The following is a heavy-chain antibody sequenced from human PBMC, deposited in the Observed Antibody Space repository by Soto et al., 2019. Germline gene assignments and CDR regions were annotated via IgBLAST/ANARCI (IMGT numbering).Heavy chain of an antibody. J-gene: IGHJ3*01. Sequence: ASVMVSCKASVYCNSSYYMHWVRQDAGQGLEWMGRIYPSDGSTSYAQKFQGRVTMTGDTSTSTAYMELSSLSSEDTAVYYCGRVLAGNWNYDPSGGAFDLWGQGTKVTV. CDR3: GRVLAGNWNYDPSGGAFDL. CDR2: IYPSDGST. D-gene: IGHD1-7*01. V-gene: IGHV1-46*03. CDR1: VYCNSSYY.